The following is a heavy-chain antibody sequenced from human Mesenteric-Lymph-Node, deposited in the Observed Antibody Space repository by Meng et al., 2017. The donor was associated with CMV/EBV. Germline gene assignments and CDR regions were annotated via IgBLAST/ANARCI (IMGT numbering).Heavy chain of an antibody. CDR1: GSMFPGYY. V-gene: IGHV1-2*02. D-gene: IGHD1-1*01. J-gene: IGHJ5*02. CDR3: ASLLRVSALQNLFDP. Sequence: SGSMFPGYYMPWVRQAPGQGLVWMGWINPSSGVTNYAQKFQGRVTMTRDTSISTAYMELSSLRSDDTAVYYCASLLRVSALQNLFDPWGQGTLVTVSS. CDR2: INPSSGVT.